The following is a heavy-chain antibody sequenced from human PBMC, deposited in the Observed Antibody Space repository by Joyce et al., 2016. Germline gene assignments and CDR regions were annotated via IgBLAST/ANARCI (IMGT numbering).Heavy chain of an antibody. V-gene: IGHV3-48*03. D-gene: IGHD2-2*01. CDR2: INSDDSRI. Sequence: EVQLVEDGGGLVQPGGSQRLSCAASGIIFSNKEMNWVRQAPGKGLEWISSINSDDSRIHYADSVRGRFTISRDNARNSLFLEMNSLRVEDTAMYYCTTPSCANWGQGSLVTVSS. J-gene: IGHJ4*02. CDR3: TTPSCAN. CDR1: GIIFSNKE.